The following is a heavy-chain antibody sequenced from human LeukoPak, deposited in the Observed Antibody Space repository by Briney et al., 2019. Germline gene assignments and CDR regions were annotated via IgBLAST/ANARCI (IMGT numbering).Heavy chain of an antibody. Sequence: SETLSLTCTVSGGSISSGGYYWSWIRQHPGKGLEWIGYIYYSGSTYYNPSLKSRVTISVDTSKNQFSLKLSSVTTADTAVYYCARALMIVEGYFDYWGQGTLVTVSS. CDR3: ARALMIVEGYFDY. CDR2: IYYSGST. CDR1: GGSISSGGYY. V-gene: IGHV4-31*03. J-gene: IGHJ4*02. D-gene: IGHD3-22*01.